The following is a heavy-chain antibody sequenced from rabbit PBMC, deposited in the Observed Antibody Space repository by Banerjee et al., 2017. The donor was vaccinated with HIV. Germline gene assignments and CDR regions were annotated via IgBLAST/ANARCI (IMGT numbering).Heavy chain of an antibody. D-gene: IGHD3-1*01. V-gene: IGHV1S45*01. CDR2: IYVGSTGIT. CDR3: ARGWWGSGFYL. J-gene: IGHJ4*01. Sequence: QEQLKESGGDLVKPEGSLTLTCTASGFSFSSSYWICWVRQAPGKGLELGACIYVGSTGITYYTNWAKGRFTISKTSSTTVTLQMTSLTAADTATYFCARGWWGSGFYLWGPGTLVTVS. CDR1: GFSFSSSYW.